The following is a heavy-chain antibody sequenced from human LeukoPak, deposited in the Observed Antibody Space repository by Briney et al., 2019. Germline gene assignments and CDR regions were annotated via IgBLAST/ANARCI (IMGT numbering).Heavy chain of an antibody. D-gene: IGHD4-17*01. CDR1: GFSFSTYW. CDR3: ARGGQDYGDYPPYYGMDV. V-gene: IGHV3-7*01. Sequence: PGGSLRLSCAASGFSFSTYWMTWVRQTPGQGLEWVANIEPNGSDKYYVDSVKGRFTISRDNAKNSLYLQMHSLRVEDTAVYYCARGGQDYGDYPPYYGMDVWGQGTTVTVSS. J-gene: IGHJ6*02. CDR2: IEPNGSDK.